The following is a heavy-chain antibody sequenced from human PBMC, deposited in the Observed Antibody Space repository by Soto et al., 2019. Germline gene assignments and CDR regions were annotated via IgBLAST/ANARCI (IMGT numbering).Heavy chain of an antibody. CDR2: IWYDGSNK. V-gene: IGHV3-33*01. J-gene: IGHJ6*02. D-gene: IGHD2-21*02. CDR3: ARDPSIVVVTAALYYYYGMDV. Sequence: GGSLRLSCAASGFTFSSYGMHWVRQAPGKGLEWVAVIWYDGSNKYYADSVKGRFTISRDNSKNTLYLQMNSLRAEDTAVYYCARDPSIVVVTAALYYYYGMDVWGQGTTVTVSS. CDR1: GFTFSSYG.